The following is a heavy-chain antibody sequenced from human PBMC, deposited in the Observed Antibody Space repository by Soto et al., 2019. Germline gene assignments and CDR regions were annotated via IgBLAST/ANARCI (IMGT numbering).Heavy chain of an antibody. Sequence: SETLSLTCAVYGGSFSGYYWSWIRQPPGKGLEWIGEINHSGSTNYNPSLKSRVTISVDTSKNQFSLKLSSVTAADTAVYYCARRKYYYGSGSYRYYYYYGMDVWGQGTTVTVSS. CDR3: ARRKYYYGSGSYRYYYYYGMDV. J-gene: IGHJ6*02. CDR1: GGSFSGYY. V-gene: IGHV4-34*01. D-gene: IGHD3-10*01. CDR2: INHSGST.